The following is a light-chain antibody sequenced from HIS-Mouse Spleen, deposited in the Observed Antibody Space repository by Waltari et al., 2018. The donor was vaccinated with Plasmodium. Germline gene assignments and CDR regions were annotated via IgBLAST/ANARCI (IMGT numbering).Light chain of an antibody. V-gene: IGKV1-5*03. J-gene: IGKJ1*01. CDR3: QQYNSYQ. Sequence: DIQMTQSPSTLSASVGDRLTLTCRASQSISSWLAWYQQQPGKAPKLLIYKASSLESGVPSRCSGSGSETEFTLTISSLQPDDFATYYCQQYNSYQFGQGTKVESK. CDR1: QSISSW. CDR2: KAS.